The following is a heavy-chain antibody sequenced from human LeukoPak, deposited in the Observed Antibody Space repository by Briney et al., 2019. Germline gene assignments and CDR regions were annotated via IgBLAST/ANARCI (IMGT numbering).Heavy chain of an antibody. D-gene: IGHD1-7*01. CDR3: ARDRNSFYGMDV. Sequence: GGSLRLSCAASGFTFSSYSMNWVRQAPGKGLEWVSSISSSSSYIYYADSVKGRFTISRDNAKNSLYLQMNSLRAEDTAVYYCARDRNSFYGMDVWGQGTTVTVSS. CDR2: ISSSSSYI. J-gene: IGHJ6*02. CDR1: GFTFSSYS. V-gene: IGHV3-21*01.